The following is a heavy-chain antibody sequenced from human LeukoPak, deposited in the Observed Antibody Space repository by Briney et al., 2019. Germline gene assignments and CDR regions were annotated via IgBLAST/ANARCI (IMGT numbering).Heavy chain of an antibody. D-gene: IGHD1-26*01. J-gene: IGHJ3*01. CDR3: GMSGDRVPLQDDVFDV. V-gene: IGHV5-51*01. Sequence: GEPLQISCKVSGSSFTSYCIGWVRPLPGKGLEWMGIIYPGDSGPTYSPSFQGQVTISVDKSINTAYLQWSSLQASDTAMYYCGMSGDRVPLQDDVFDVWGQGTMVTVST. CDR2: IYPGDSGP. CDR1: GSSFTSYC.